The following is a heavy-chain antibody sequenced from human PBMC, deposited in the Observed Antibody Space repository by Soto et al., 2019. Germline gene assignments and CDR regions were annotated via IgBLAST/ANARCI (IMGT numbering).Heavy chain of an antibody. CDR1: GFSFSYAW. CDR3: TAGLYNSAGVDH. D-gene: IGHD2-15*01. J-gene: IGHJ4*02. CDR2: IKSQAHGGTT. V-gene: IGHV3-15*07. Sequence: EVQLVESGGGLVKPGGSLSLSCAASGFSFSYAWMAWVRQVSGKGLEWVGLIKSQAHGGTTDYAAPVKGRFTISRDDLRSTLYLQMNRLKTEDTGRYYSTAGLYNSAGVDHWGQGTRVTVSS.